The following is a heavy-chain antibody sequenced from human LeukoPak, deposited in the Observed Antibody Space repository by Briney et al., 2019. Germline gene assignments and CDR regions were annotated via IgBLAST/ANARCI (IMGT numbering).Heavy chain of an antibody. Sequence: SETLSLTCTVSGGSISGFYWSWIRQPAGKGLEWIGRVYTSGSTNYNPSLKSRVTISIDTSKKHFSLKLTSVTAADTGVYYCARGRGLGVITPYSDSWGQGTLVTVSS. CDR2: VYTSGST. J-gene: IGHJ4*02. CDR3: ARGRGLGVITPYSDS. V-gene: IGHV4-4*07. D-gene: IGHD3-16*02. CDR1: GGSISGFY.